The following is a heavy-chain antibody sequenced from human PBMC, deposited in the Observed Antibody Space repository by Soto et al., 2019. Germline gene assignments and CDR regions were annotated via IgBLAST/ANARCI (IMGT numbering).Heavy chain of an antibody. V-gene: IGHV1-46*01. CDR1: GYSFTSCY. CDR2: INPNSTSA. Sequence: ASVKVSCKASGYSFTSCYLHWVRQAPGQGLEWMGIINPNSTSASYAQKFQGRVTMTRDTSTSTVYMELSTLRSEDTAVYYCARDRDFWTGYEYYYYAMDVWGQGTTVTVSS. CDR3: ARDRDFWTGYEYYYYAMDV. D-gene: IGHD3-3*01. J-gene: IGHJ6*02.